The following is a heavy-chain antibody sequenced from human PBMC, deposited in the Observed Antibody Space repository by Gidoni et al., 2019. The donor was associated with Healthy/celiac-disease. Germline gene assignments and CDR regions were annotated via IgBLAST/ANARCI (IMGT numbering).Heavy chain of an antibody. J-gene: IGHJ1*01. Sequence: QVQLVESGGGVVQPGRSLRLSCAASGFTFSSYAMHWVRQAPGKGLEWVAVISYDGSNKYYADSVKGRFTISRDNSKNTLYLQMNSLRAEDTAVYYCARDRWKWLVHHIFQHWGQGTLVTVSS. CDR3: ARDRWKWLVHHIFQH. CDR1: GFTFSSYA. V-gene: IGHV3-30*04. D-gene: IGHD6-19*01. CDR2: ISYDGSNK.